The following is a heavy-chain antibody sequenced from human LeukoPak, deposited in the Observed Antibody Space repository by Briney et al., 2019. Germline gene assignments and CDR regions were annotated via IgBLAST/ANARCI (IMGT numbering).Heavy chain of an antibody. CDR1: GGSISSYY. J-gene: IGHJ4*02. CDR2: IYTSGST. Sequence: SETLSLTCTVSGGSISSYYWSWIRQPAGKGLEWIGRIYTSGSTNYNPSLKSRVTISVDKSKNQFSLKLSSVTAADTAVYYCARDGDNYYDSSGYKTPFDYWGQGTLVTVSS. CDR3: ARDGDNYYDSSGYKTPFDY. V-gene: IGHV4-4*07. D-gene: IGHD3-22*01.